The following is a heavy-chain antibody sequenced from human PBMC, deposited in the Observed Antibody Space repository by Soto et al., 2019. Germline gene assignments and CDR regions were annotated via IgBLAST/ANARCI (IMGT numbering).Heavy chain of an antibody. V-gene: IGHV4-59*01. CDR3: GSVRPSGYVLA. J-gene: IGHJ5*02. D-gene: IGHD6-25*01. Sequence: QVQLQESGPGLVKPSETLSLTCTVSGGSLSSYYWTWIRQSPGKGLEWIGYVYFSGNTNYNPSLKTRFTISIDTSRNKFSLRLASVTAADTAFYYCGSVRPSGYVLAWGQGTLVTVSS. CDR2: VYFSGNT. CDR1: GGSLSSYY.